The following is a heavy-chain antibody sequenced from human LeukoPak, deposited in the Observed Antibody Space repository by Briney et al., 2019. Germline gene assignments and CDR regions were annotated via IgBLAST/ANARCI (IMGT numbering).Heavy chain of an antibody. J-gene: IGHJ4*02. D-gene: IGHD5-18*01. CDR1: GGSFSGYY. Sequence: PSETLSLTCAVYGGSFSGYYWSWIRQPPGKGLEWIGEINHSGSTNYNPSLKSRVTISVDTSKNQFSLKLSSVTAADTAVYYCARGRRGYSYVLDYWGRGTLVTVSS. CDR3: ARGRRGYSYVLDY. V-gene: IGHV4-34*01. CDR2: INHSGST.